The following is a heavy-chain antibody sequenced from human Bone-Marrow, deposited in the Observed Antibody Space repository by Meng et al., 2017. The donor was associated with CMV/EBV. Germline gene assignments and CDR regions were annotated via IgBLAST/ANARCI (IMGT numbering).Heavy chain of an antibody. CDR2: ISAAGDT. J-gene: IGHJ6*02. CDR1: GFTFSYYD. V-gene: IGHV3-13*01. CDR3: ARVAIRSGFGMDV. D-gene: IGHD3-3*01. Sequence: GGSLRLSCAASGFTFSYYDMHWVRQATGKGLEWVSGISAAGDTYYPASVKGRFSISRENAKNSFYLQMNSLRAGDTAVYYCARVAIRSGFGMDVWGLGTTVTVSS.